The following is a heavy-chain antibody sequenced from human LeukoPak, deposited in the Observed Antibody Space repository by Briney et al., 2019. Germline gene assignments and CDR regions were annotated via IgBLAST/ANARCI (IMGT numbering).Heavy chain of an antibody. J-gene: IGHJ4*02. CDR3: ARDCEASYYYDSSGHGYFDY. CDR1: GFTFSSYA. V-gene: IGHV3-30-3*01. Sequence: GGSLRLSCAASGFTFSSYAMHWVRQAPGKGLEWVAVISYDGSNKYYADSVKGRFTISRDNSKNTLYLQMNSLRAEDTAVYYCARDCEASYYYDSSGHGYFDYWGQGTLVTVSS. CDR2: ISYDGSNK. D-gene: IGHD3-22*01.